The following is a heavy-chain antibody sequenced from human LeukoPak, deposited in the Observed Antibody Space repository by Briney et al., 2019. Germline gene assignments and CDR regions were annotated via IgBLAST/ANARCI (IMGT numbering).Heavy chain of an antibody. D-gene: IGHD2-21*02. Sequence: SETLSLTCTISGGSFSSSSYYWSWIRQPAGKGLEWIGYIYHSGSTYYNPSLKSRVTISVDTSKNQFSLKLNSVTAADTAVYYCARYRNCGSDCYDAFDIWGQGTMVTVSS. V-gene: IGHV4-61*09. CDR2: IYHSGST. J-gene: IGHJ3*02. CDR1: GGSFSSSSYY. CDR3: ARYRNCGSDCYDAFDI.